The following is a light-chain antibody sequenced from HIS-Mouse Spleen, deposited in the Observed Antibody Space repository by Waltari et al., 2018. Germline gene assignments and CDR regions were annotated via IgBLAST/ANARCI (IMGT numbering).Light chain of an antibody. CDR1: SSNLGSHY. Sequence: QSVLTQPPSASGTPGPRVTIPCSGSSSNLGSHYVYWYQQLPGTAPKLLIYRNNQRPSGVPDRFSGSKSGTSASLAISGLRSEDEADYYCAAWDDSLSGPVFGGGTKLTVL. J-gene: IGLJ3*02. CDR2: RNN. V-gene: IGLV1-47*01. CDR3: AAWDDSLSGPV.